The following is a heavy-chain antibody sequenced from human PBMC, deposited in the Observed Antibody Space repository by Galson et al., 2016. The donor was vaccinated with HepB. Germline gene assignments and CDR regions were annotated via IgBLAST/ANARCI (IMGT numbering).Heavy chain of an antibody. V-gene: IGHV3-21*01. Sequence: SLRLSCAASGFTFSSYSMNWVRQAPGRGLEWVSSISSSSGSYIYYADSVKGRFTISRDNAKNSPYLQMNSLRAEDTAVYYCARGRGNYYYFDYWGQGTLVTVSS. CDR3: ARGRGNYYYFDY. D-gene: IGHD1-26*01. CDR1: GFTFSSYS. CDR2: ISSSSGSYI. J-gene: IGHJ4*02.